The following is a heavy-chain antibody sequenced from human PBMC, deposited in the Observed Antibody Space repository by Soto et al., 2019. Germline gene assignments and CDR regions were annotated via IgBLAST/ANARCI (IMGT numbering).Heavy chain of an antibody. CDR3: DRVAPYYYYGMDV. V-gene: IGHV3-33*01. D-gene: IGHD5-12*01. J-gene: IGHJ6*02. CDR2: IWYDGSNK. CDR1: GFTFSSYG. Sequence: GGSLRLSCAASGFTFSSYGMHWVRQAPGKGLEWVAVIWYDGSNKYYADSVKGRFTISRDNSKNTLYLQMNSLRAEDTAVYYGDRVAPYYYYGMDVWGQGTTVTVSS.